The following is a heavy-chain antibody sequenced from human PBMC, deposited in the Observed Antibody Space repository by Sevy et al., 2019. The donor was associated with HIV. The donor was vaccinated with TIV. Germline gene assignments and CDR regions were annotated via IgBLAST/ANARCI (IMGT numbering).Heavy chain of an antibody. CDR3: ARGGDGYILDAFDI. D-gene: IGHD5-12*01. CDR2: TYYRSKWYN. CDR1: VDSVSTNSAA. Sequence: SHTLSLTCAISVDSVSTNSAAWNWIRQSPSRGLEWLGRTYYRSKWYNDYAVSVKSRITINPDTSKNQFSLQLNAVTPEDTAVYYCARGGDGYILDAFDIWGQGTMVTVSS. V-gene: IGHV6-1*01. J-gene: IGHJ3*02.